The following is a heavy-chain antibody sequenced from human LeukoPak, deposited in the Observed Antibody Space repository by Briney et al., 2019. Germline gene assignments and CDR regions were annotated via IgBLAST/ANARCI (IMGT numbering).Heavy chain of an antibody. CDR1: GLTVSSNY. CDR3: ARWGSLNVDY. CDR2: IYSSGST. Sequence: GGSLRLSCAASGLTVSSNYMSWVRQAPGKGLEWVSVIYSSGSTYYADSVKGRFTISRDNSKNTLYLQMNSLRVEDTAAYYCARWGSLNVDYWGQGTLVTVSS. J-gene: IGHJ4*02. V-gene: IGHV3-66*01. D-gene: IGHD3-16*01.